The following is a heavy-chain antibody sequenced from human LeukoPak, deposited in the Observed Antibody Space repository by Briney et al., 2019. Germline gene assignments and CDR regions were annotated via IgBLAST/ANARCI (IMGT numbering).Heavy chain of an antibody. CDR3: ARFLRSLEWLYYGMDV. CDR1: GYTFTGYY. V-gene: IGHV1-2*02. CDR2: INPNSGGT. J-gene: IGHJ6*02. Sequence: ASVKVSCKASGYTFTGYYMHWVRQAPGQGLEWMGWINPNSGGTNYAQKFQGRVTMTRDTSIGTAYMELSRLRSDDTAVYYCARFLRSLEWLYYGMDVWGQGTTVTVSS. D-gene: IGHD3-3*01.